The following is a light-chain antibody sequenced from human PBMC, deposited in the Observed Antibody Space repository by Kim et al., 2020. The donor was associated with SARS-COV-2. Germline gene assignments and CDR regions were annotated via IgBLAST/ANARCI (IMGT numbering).Light chain of an antibody. CDR2: YDS. Sequence: APGKTARITCGGNNIGRKGVPWYQQKPGQAPVLVIYYDSDRPSGIPERFSGSNSGNTATLTISRVEAGDEADYYCQVWDSSSDHVVFGGGTQLTVL. V-gene: IGLV3-21*04. J-gene: IGLJ2*01. CDR1: NIGRKG. CDR3: QVWDSSSDHVV.